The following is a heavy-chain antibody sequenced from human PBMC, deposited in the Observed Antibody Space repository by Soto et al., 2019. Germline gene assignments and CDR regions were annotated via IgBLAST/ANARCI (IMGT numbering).Heavy chain of an antibody. CDR3: ARSFGWYAIDY. V-gene: IGHV4-4*02. CDR2: MSHIWSV. J-gene: IGHJ4*02. Sequence: QVLLQESGPGLVQPSGTLSLSCVVSGVSISSNYYWGWVRQSPGKGLEWLGDMSHIWSVNYNPSLKTRVSISMDRYQNQFSLKLNSVTAADTAVYYCARSFGWYAIDYWGQGSLVVVSS. CDR1: GVSISSNYY. D-gene: IGHD6-19*01.